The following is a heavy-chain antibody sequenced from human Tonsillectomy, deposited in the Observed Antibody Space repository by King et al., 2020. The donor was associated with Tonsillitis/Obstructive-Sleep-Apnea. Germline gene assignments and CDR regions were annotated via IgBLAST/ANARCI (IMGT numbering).Heavy chain of an antibody. CDR3: ARDTGYIAARPGWFDP. CDR2: INWNGGST. V-gene: IGHV3-20*04. CDR1: GFTFDDYG. J-gene: IGHJ5*02. D-gene: IGHD6-6*01. Sequence: VQLVESGGGVVRPGGSPRLSCAASGFTFDDYGMSWVRQAPGKGLEWVSGINWNGGSTGYADSVKGRFTISRDNAKNSLYLQMNSLRAEDTALYYCARDTGYIAARPGWFDPWGQGTLVTVSS.